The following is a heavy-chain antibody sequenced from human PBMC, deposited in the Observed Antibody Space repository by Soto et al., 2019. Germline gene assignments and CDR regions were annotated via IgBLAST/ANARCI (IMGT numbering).Heavy chain of an antibody. J-gene: IGHJ5*02. CDR2: IYYSGST. D-gene: IGHD4-17*01. CDR3: ARNGDPDYGDSFWFDP. CDR1: GGSISSGGYY. V-gene: IGHV4-31*03. Sequence: QVQLQESGPGLVKPSQTLSLTCTVSGGSISSGGYYWSWIRQHPGKGLEWIGYIYYSGSTYYNPSLKSRVTISVDTSKNQFSLKLSSVTAADTAVYYCARNGDPDYGDSFWFDPWGQGTLVTVSS.